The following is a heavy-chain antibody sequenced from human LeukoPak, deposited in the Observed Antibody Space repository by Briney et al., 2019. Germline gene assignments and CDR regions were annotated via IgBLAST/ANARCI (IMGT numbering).Heavy chain of an antibody. CDR2: IYPGDSDT. J-gene: IGHJ4*02. Sequence: GESLKISCKGSGYSFTSYWIGWVRQMPGKGLEWMGIIYPGDSDTRYSPSFQGQVTISADKSISTAYLQWSSLKASDTAMYYCARRVGGRERYVDGLVPFDYWGQGTLVTVSS. CDR1: GYSFTSYW. CDR3: ARRVGGRERYVDGLVPFDY. V-gene: IGHV5-51*01. D-gene: IGHD3-9*01.